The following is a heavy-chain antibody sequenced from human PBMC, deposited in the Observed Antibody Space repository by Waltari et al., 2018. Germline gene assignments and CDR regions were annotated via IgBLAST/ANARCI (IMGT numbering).Heavy chain of an antibody. Sequence: QVQLVESGGGVVQPGGSLRLSCAASGFTFSSYGMHWVRQAPGKGLEWVAFIRYDGSNKYYSGSVEGRFTISRDNSKNTLYLQMNSLRAEDTAVYYCAKDGGVLRFLEWLLPFDYWGQGTLVTVSS. V-gene: IGHV3-30*02. CDR3: AKDGGVLRFLEWLLPFDY. CDR2: IRYDGSNK. J-gene: IGHJ4*02. CDR1: GFTFSSYG. D-gene: IGHD3-3*01.